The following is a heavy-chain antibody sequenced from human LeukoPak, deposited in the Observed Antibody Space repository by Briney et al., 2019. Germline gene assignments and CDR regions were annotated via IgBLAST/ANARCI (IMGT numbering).Heavy chain of an antibody. CDR3: ALSPVRDSGYFDY. V-gene: IGHV3-21*01. D-gene: IGHD2/OR15-2a*01. Sequence: PGGSLRLSCAASGFTFSSYSMNWVRQAPGKGLEWVSSISSSSSYIYYADSVKGRFTISRDNAKNSLYPQMNSLRAEDTAVYYCALSPVRDSGYFDYWGQGTLVTVSS. CDR2: ISSSSSYI. J-gene: IGHJ4*02. CDR1: GFTFSSYS.